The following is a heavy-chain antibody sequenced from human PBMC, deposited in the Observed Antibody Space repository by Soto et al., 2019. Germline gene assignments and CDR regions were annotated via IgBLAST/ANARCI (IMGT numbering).Heavy chain of an antibody. CDR1: GYTHTELP. D-gene: IGHD5-12*01. Sequence: SGNVYFKGSGYTHTELPMNWGRQAPVKGLEWMGGFDPEDGETIYAQKFQGRVTMTEDTSTDTAYMELSSLRSEDTAVYYCATSKWIRGYFDVWGQGTVVT. V-gene: IGHV1-24*01. J-gene: IGHJ4*02. CDR2: FDPEDGET. CDR3: ATSKWIRGYFDV.